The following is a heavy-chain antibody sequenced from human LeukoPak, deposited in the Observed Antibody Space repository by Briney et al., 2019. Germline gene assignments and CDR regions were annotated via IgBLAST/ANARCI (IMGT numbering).Heavy chain of an antibody. CDR1: GGTFSSYA. V-gene: IGHV1-69*13. J-gene: IGHJ4*02. Sequence: GASVKVSCKASGGTFSSYAISWVRQAPGQGLEWMGGIIPIFGTANYAQKFQGRVTITADESTSTAYMELSSLRSEGTAVYYCARTQQLDYYFDYWGQGTLVTVSS. D-gene: IGHD6-13*01. CDR3: ARTQQLDYYFDY. CDR2: IIPIFGTA.